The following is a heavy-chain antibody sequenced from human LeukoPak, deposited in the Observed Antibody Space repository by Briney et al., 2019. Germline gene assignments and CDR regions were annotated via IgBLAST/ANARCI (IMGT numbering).Heavy chain of an antibody. CDR1: GYTFTSYA. V-gene: IGHV1-3*03. Sequence: GASVKVSCKASGYTFTSYAMHWVRQAPGQRLEWMGWINAGNGNTKYSQEFQGRVTITRDTSASTAYMELSSLRSEDMAVYYCARDISVRDAAWWFNPWGQGTLVTVSS. J-gene: IGHJ5*02. CDR2: INAGNGNT. D-gene: IGHD5-24*01. CDR3: ARDISVRDAAWWFNP.